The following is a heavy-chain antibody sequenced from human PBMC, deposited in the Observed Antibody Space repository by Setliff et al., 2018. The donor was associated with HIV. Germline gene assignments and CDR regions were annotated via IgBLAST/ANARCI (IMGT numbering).Heavy chain of an antibody. CDR2: IHTSGNA. CDR3: ARSLLPSITVAGTIGY. CDR1: GYSISSGYY. D-gene: IGHD6-19*01. J-gene: IGHJ4*02. Sequence: KPSETLSLTCAVSGYSISSGYYWGWIRQPPGKGLEWIGSIHTSGNANYNPSLNSRVTISVDTSKNHFSLKLSSVTAADTAVYYCARSLLPSITVAGTIGYWGQGSLVTVSS. V-gene: IGHV4-38-2*01.